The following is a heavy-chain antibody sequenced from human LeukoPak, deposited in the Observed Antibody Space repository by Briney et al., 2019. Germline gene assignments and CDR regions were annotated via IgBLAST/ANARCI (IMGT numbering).Heavy chain of an antibody. Sequence: SETLSLTCAVYGGSFSGYYWGWIRQPPGKGLEWIGEINHSGSTNYNPSLESRVTISVDTSKNQFSLKLSSVTAADTAVYYCASHGGNSYYFDYWGQGTLVTVSS. J-gene: IGHJ4*02. D-gene: IGHD4-23*01. V-gene: IGHV4-34*01. CDR3: ASHGGNSYYFDY. CDR2: INHSGST. CDR1: GGSFSGYY.